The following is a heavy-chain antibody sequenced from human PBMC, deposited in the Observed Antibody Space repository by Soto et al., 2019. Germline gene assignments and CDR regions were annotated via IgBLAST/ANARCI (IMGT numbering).Heavy chain of an antibody. CDR1: VGRYGKSA. V-gene: IGHV1-69*13. CDR3: ATGVIWIGYFTVDS. D-gene: IGHD3-3*01. J-gene: IGHJ4*02. Sequence: PVKVSCKASVGRYGKSAINCVRQTHGQGLEWLGGFIPVYRTLNYAQKFQGRVTITADESTGTAYMTLSSLASDDTAVYYCATGVIWIGYFTVDSWGQGTRVTVSS. CDR2: FIPVYRTL.